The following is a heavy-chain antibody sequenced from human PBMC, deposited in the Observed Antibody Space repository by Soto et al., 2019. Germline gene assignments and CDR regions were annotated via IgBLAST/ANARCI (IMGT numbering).Heavy chain of an antibody. J-gene: IGHJ4*02. CDR2: IYYSGST. Sequence: SETLSLTCTVSGGSISSYYWSWIRQPPGKGLEWIGYIYYSGSTNYNPSLKSRVTISVDTSKNQFSLKLSSVTAADTAVYYCAARLGFGDLKYESYFDYWGQGTLVTVSS. CDR3: AARLGFGDLKYESYFDY. CDR1: GGSISSYY. D-gene: IGHD3-10*01. V-gene: IGHV4-59*08.